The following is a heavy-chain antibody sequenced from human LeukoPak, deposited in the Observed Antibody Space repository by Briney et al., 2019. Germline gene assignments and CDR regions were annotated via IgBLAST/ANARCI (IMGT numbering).Heavy chain of an antibody. CDR3: AKPAYDYSSTWYEY. Sequence: GGSLRLSCAASGFSFNSYAMSWVRQAPGKGLEWVSTINGSGGTTYYADSVKGRFTVSRDNSKNTLYLQMNSLRAEDTAVYYCAKPAYDYSSTWYEYWGQGTLVTVSS. V-gene: IGHV3-23*01. CDR2: INGSGGTT. CDR1: GFSFNSYA. D-gene: IGHD6-13*01. J-gene: IGHJ4*02.